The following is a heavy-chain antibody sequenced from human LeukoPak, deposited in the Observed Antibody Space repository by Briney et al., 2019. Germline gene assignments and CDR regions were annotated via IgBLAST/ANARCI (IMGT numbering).Heavy chain of an antibody. V-gene: IGHV3-23*01. D-gene: IGHD3/OR15-3a*01. J-gene: IGHJ4*03. CDR3: ARGAWTAYYFDY. CDR1: GFTFSNYA. CDR2: LSDSGGTA. Sequence: GGSQRLSCVGSGFTFSNYAMSWVRQAPGRGLEWVSALSDSGGTAFYADSVKGRFTSSRDNSKNTLYLQMNSLRAEDTAVYYCARGAWTAYYFDYWGQGTMVTVSS.